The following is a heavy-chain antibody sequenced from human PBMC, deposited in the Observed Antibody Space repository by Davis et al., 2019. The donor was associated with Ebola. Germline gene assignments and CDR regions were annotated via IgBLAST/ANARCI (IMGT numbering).Heavy chain of an antibody. CDR1: GFTFSSYS. CDR2: ISSSSRYI. J-gene: IGHJ6*02. CDR3: ARDWYSSGWSPSYYYYYGMDV. Sequence: GESLKISCAASGFTFSSYSMNWVRQAPGKGLEWVSSISSSSRYIYYADSVKGRFTISRDNAKNSLYLQMNSLRAEDTAVYYCARDWYSSGWSPSYYYYYGMDVWGQGTTVTVSS. D-gene: IGHD6-19*01. V-gene: IGHV3-21*04.